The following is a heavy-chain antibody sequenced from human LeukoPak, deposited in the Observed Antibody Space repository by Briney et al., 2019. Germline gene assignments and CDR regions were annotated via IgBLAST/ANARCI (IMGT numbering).Heavy chain of an antibody. J-gene: IGHJ3*02. D-gene: IGHD1-26*01. Sequence: GGSLRLSCAASGFTFSSYWMHWVRQAPGKGLVWVSRINSDGSSTSYADSVKGRFTISRDNAKNTLYLQMSSLRAEDTAVYYCARAVGATGDAFDIWGQGTMVTVSS. CDR3: ARAVGATGDAFDI. V-gene: IGHV3-74*01. CDR1: GFTFSSYW. CDR2: INSDGSST.